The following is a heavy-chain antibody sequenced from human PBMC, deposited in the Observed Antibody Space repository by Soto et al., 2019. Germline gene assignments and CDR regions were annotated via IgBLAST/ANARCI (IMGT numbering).Heavy chain of an antibody. V-gene: IGHV3-23*01. CDR3: AKDQNYYDNRPTDY. CDR2: ISGSGGDT. J-gene: IGHJ4*02. Sequence: GGSLRLSCAVSGFTFSSYAMSWVRQAPGKGLEWVSAISGSGGDTNYADPVKGRFTNSRDNSKNTLYLQMNSLRAEDTAVYYCAKDQNYYDNRPTDYWGQGTPVTVSS. D-gene: IGHD3-22*01. CDR1: GFTFSSYA.